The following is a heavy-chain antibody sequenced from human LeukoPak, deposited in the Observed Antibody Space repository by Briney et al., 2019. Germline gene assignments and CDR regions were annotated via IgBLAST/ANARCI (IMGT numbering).Heavy chain of an antibody. D-gene: IGHD2-21*01. V-gene: IGHV5-51*01. J-gene: IGHJ4*02. CDR3: ARRVWSPYYFDY. CDR2: IYPGDSDT. CDR1: GYRFTKSW. Sequence: GESLRISCKGSGYRFTKSWIGWVRQLPGKGLEWMGIIYPGDSDTRYSPSFQGQVTISADKSISTAYLQWSSLKASDTAMYYCARRVWSPYYFDYWGQGTLVTVSS.